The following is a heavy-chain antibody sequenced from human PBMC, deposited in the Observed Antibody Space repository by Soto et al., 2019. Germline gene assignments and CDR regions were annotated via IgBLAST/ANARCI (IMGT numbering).Heavy chain of an antibody. CDR3: ARDPGPLYCSSTSCYSLSYYYYYMDV. D-gene: IGHD2-2*01. CDR1: GYTFTSYA. V-gene: IGHV1-3*01. Sequence: GASVKVSCKASGYTFTSYAMHWVRQAPGQRLEWMGWINAGNGNTKYSQKFQGRVTVTRDTSASTAYMELSSLRSEDTAVYYCARDPGPLYCSSTSCYSLSYYYYYMDVWGQGTTVTVPS. J-gene: IGHJ6*03. CDR2: INAGNGNT.